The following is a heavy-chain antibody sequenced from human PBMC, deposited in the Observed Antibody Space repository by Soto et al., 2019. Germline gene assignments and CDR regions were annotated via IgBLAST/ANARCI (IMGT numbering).Heavy chain of an antibody. CDR3: ARDHVVFVAATGIRYYYYGRDV. J-gene: IGHJ6*02. CDR1: GYTFTSYG. D-gene: IGHD2-15*01. CDR2: ISAYNGNT. V-gene: IGHV1-18*04. Sequence: QGQLVQSGAAVKKPGASVKVSCKASGYTFTSYGISWVRQAPGQGLEWMGWISAYNGNTHYAQQLQGRVKMTKDTCTSIVYRALRGLRSDSTAVYYSARDHVVFVAATGIRYYYYGRDVWGQGTTVTVSS.